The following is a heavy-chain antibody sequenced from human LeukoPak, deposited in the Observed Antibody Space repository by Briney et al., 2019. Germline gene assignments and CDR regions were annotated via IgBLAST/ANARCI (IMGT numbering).Heavy chain of an antibody. CDR1: GFTFSSYA. Sequence: GKSLRLSCAASGFTFSSYAMPWVRQAPGKGLEWVSLISNDGSNKYYADSVKGRFTIPRDNSKNTLYLQVNSLRADDTAVYYCARDGNYYGSGSPHYWGQGTLVTVSS. CDR3: ARDGNYYGSGSPHY. D-gene: IGHD3-10*01. CDR2: ISNDGSNK. V-gene: IGHV3-30-3*01. J-gene: IGHJ4*02.